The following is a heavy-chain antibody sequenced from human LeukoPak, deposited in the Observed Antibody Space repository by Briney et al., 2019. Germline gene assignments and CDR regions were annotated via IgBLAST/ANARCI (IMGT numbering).Heavy chain of an antibody. J-gene: IGHJ4*02. D-gene: IGHD6-6*01. CDR3: ARVEYSSSSVNY. Sequence: ASVNVSCKASGYTFTGYYMHWVRQAPGQGPEGMGWINPNSGGTNYAQNFQGRVTMTRDTSISTAYMELSRLRSDDTAVYYCARVEYSSSSVNYWGQGTLVTVSS. CDR2: INPNSGGT. V-gene: IGHV1-2*02. CDR1: GYTFTGYY.